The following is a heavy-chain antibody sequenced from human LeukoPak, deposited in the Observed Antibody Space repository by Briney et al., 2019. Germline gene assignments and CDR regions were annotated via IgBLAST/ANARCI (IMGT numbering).Heavy chain of an antibody. CDR2: ISGSGGST. D-gene: IGHD6-13*01. Sequence: GGSLRLSCAASGFTFSSYAMSWVRQAPGKGLEWVSAISGSGGSTYYADSVKGRFTISRDNAKNSLYLQMNSLRAEDTAVYYCARPDSSSWYWFDPWGQGTLVTVSS. V-gene: IGHV3-23*01. J-gene: IGHJ5*02. CDR1: GFTFSSYA. CDR3: ARPDSSSWYWFDP.